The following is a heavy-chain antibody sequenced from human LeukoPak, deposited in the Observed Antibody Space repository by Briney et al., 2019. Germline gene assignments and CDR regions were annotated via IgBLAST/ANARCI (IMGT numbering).Heavy chain of an antibody. V-gene: IGHV4-59*01. J-gene: IGHJ4*02. Sequence: SETLSLTCTVSGGXISSYYWSWIRQPPGKGLEWIGYIYYSGSTNYNPSLKSRVTISVDTSKNQFSLKLSSVTAADTAVYYCARDTDYYGSGSYRYWGQGTLVTVSS. CDR1: GGXISSYY. CDR2: IYYSGST. CDR3: ARDTDYYGSGSYRY. D-gene: IGHD3-10*01.